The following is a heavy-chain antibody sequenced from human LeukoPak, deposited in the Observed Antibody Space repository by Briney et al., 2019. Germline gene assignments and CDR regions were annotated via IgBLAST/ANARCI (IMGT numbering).Heavy chain of an antibody. CDR1: GGSISSYY. J-gene: IGHJ3*02. D-gene: IGHD1-26*01. V-gene: IGHV4-59*01. CDR3: ARRGAKDAFDI. CDR2: IYYSGST. Sequence: KPSETLSLTCTVSGGSISSYYWSWLRQPPGKGLEWIGYIYYSGSTNYNPSLKSRVTISVDTSKNQFSLKLSSVTAADTAVYYCARRGAKDAFDIWGQGTMVTVSS.